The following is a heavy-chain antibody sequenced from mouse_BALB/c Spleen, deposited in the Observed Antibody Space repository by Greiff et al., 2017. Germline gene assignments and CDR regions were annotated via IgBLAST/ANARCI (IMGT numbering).Heavy chain of an antibody. D-gene: IGHD4-1*01. CDR2: IYWDDDK. CDR1: GFSLSTSGMG. V-gene: IGHV8-12*01. Sequence: QVTLKECGPGILQPSQTLSLTCSFSGFSLSTSGMGVSWIRQPSGKGLEWLAHIYWDDDKRYNPSLKSRLTISKDTSSNQVFLKITSVDTADTATYYCARRGTGTDYFDYWGQGTTLTVSS. CDR3: ARRGTGTDYFDY. J-gene: IGHJ2*01.